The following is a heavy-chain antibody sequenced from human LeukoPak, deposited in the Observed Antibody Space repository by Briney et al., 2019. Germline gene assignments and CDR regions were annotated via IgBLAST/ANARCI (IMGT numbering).Heavy chain of an antibody. J-gene: IGHJ6*03. CDR1: GFTFSTYS. V-gene: IGHV3-21*01. CDR2: ITRSSTYI. CDR3: ARGGFGELNYYLDV. D-gene: IGHD3-10*01. Sequence: GGSLRLSCAAPGFTFSTYSMNWVRQAPGKGLEWVSSITRSSTYIYYADLVKGRFTISRDNAKNSLFLQMDSLRAEDTAVYYCARGGFGELNYYLDVWGQGTTVTVSS.